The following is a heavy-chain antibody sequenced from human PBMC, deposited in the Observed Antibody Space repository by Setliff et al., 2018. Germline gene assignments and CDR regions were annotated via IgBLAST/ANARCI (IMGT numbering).Heavy chain of an antibody. CDR2: MHQSGRI. D-gene: IGHD3-22*01. J-gene: IGHJ6*03. Sequence: SETLSLTCDVYDGAFSTYYWTWIRQPPGKGLEWIGDMHQSGRINFNPSLKSRVTMSADPSKNQFSLKVTSVTAADTAVYYCAREGPESDSSGYMDVWGQGTTVTV. V-gene: IGHV4-34*01. CDR1: DGAFSTYY. CDR3: AREGPESDSSGYMDV.